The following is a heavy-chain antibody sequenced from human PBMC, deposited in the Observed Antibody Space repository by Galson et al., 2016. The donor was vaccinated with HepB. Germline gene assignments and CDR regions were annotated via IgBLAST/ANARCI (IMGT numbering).Heavy chain of an antibody. V-gene: IGHV3-74*01. CDR2: INSDGSST. J-gene: IGHJ4*02. D-gene: IGHD3-16*02. CDR3: AKSYYDYVWGSYRYTSIDY. CDR1: GFTFSSYW. Sequence: SLRLSCAASGFTFSSYWMHWVRQAPGKGLVWVSRINSDGSSTSYADSVKGRFTISRDNAKNSLYLQMNSLRAGDTAFYYCAKSYYDYVWGSYRYTSIDYWGQGTLVTVSS.